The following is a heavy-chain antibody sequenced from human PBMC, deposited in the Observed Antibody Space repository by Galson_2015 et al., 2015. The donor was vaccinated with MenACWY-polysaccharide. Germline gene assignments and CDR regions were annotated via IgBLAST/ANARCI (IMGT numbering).Heavy chain of an antibody. CDR1: GFTFSSYS. D-gene: IGHD5-12*01. Sequence: SLRLSCAASGFTFSSYSMNWVRQAPGKGLEWVSSISSSSSYIYYADSVKGRFTISRDNAKNSLYLQMNSLRAEDTAVYYCARDMRARIDSHDAFDIWGQGTMVTVSS. J-gene: IGHJ3*02. CDR3: ARDMRARIDSHDAFDI. V-gene: IGHV3-21*01. CDR2: ISSSSSYI.